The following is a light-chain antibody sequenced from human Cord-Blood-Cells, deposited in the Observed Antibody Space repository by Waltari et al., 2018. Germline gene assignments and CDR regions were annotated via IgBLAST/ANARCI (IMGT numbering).Light chain of an antibody. CDR3: QQRSNWPYT. J-gene: IGKJ2*01. CDR2: DAS. Sequence: EIVFTKSPATLSLSPGERATLSCRASQSVSSYLAWYQQKPGQAPRLLIYDASNRATGIPARFSGSGSGTDFTLTISSLEPEDFAVYYCQQRSNWPYTFGQGTKLEIK. CDR1: QSVSSY. V-gene: IGKV3-11*01.